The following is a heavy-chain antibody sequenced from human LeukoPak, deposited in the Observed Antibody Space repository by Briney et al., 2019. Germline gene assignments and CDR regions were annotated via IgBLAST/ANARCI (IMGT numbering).Heavy chain of an antibody. CDR3: ARDNDAFDI. V-gene: IGHV4-59*01. J-gene: IGHJ3*02. CDR2: IYYSGTT. CDR1: GVSISSYY. Sequence: PSETLSLTCTVSGVSISSYYWSWIWQPPGKGLEWIGYIYYSGTTDYNPSLKSRVTISVDTSKNQFSLKLSSVTAADTAVYYCARDNDAFDIWGQGTMVTVSS.